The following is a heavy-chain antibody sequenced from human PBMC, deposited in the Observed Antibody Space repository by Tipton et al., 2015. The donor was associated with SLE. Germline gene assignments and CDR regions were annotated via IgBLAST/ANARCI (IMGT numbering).Heavy chain of an antibody. CDR3: ARWSPRGGMDV. Sequence: QLVQSGAEVKKPGASVKVSCKASGYTFISYGISWVRQAPGQGLEWMGWISHHSGGTDSAQKFQGRVTMTRDTSIDTAYMELTRLTSDDTAVYYCARWSPRGGMDVWGQGTTVTVSS. D-gene: IGHD3-10*01. CDR2: ISHHSGGT. V-gene: IGHV1-2*02. J-gene: IGHJ6*02. CDR1: GYTFISYG.